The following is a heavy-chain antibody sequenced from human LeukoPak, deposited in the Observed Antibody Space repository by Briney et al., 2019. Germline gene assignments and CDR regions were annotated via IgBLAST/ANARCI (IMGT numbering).Heavy chain of an antibody. Sequence: GGSLRLSCAASGFTFSSHSMNWVRQAPGKGLEWISYISTSGTTIYYADSVKGRFTISRDNVRNSLYLQMNSLRAEDTAVYYCVQRRDAFDIWGQGTMVTVSS. CDR2: ISTSGTTI. CDR1: GFTFSSHS. V-gene: IGHV3-48*01. J-gene: IGHJ3*02. CDR3: VQRRDAFDI.